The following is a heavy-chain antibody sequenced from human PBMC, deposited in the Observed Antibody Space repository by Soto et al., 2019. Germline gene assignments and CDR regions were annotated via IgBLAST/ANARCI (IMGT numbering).Heavy chain of an antibody. J-gene: IGHJ6*02. CDR2: FDPEDGET. CDR1: GYTLNELS. D-gene: IGHD6-13*01. CDR3: ATKGRWYVGYYYYGMDV. Sequence: GASVKVSCKVSGYTLNELSMHWVRQAPGKRLEWMGGFDPEDGETIYAQKFQGRVTMTEDTSTDTAYMELSSLRSEDTAVYYCATKGRWYVGYYYYGMDVWGQGTTVTVSS. V-gene: IGHV1-24*01.